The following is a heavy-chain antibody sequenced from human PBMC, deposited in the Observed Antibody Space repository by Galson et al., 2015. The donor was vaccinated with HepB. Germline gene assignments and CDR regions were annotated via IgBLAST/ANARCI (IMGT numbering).Heavy chain of an antibody. V-gene: IGHV1-58*02. D-gene: IGHD6-19*01. CDR2: IVVGSGNT. CDR1: GFTFTSSA. Sequence: SVKVSCKASGFTFTSSAMQWVRQARGQRLEWIGWIVVGSGNTNYAQKFQERVTITRDMSTSTAYMELSSLRSEDTAVYYCARNTGSGRLPFDHWGQGTLVTVSS. J-gene: IGHJ4*02. CDR3: ARNTGSGRLPFDH.